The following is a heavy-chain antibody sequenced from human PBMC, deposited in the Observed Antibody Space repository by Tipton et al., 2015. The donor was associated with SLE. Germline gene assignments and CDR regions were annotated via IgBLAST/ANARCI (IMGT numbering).Heavy chain of an antibody. CDR2: IHNSGNT. J-gene: IGHJ2*01. Sequence: TLSLTCTVAGGSITSYYWSWIRRPPGKGLEWIVYIHNSGNTNHNPSLKSRVTISIDTSKNQFSLKLSSVTAADTAVYYCARVFQGTNWSYYFDLWGRGTLVTVSS. D-gene: IGHD1-7*01. V-gene: IGHV4-59*01. CDR1: GGSITSYY. CDR3: ARVFQGTNWSYYFDL.